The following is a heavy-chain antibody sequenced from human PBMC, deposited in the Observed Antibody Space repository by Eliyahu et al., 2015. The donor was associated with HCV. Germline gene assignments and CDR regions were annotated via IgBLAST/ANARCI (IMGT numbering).Heavy chain of an antibody. V-gene: IGHV3-23*01. D-gene: IGHD2-15*01. CDR2: ISDNGGGT. Sequence: EVLLLESGGGLVQPXXSLRLSCAAXGFTFTSSAXNWVRQTPGKGLEWVXGISDNGGGTYYADSVRGRFTISRDNSKNTLYLQVNSLRAEDTALYYCARDRCGGTCFTDFDSWGPGTLVTVSS. CDR1: GFTFTSSA. J-gene: IGHJ4*02. CDR3: ARDRCGGTCFTDFDS.